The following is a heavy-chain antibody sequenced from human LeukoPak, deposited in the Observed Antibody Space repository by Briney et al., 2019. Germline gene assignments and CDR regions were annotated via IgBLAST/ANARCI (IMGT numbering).Heavy chain of an antibody. Sequence: PGGSLRLSCAASGFTFSTYAMSWVRQAPGEGLECVSTISGTGGSTYYADSVKGRFTISRDNSKNTLYLQMSSLRAEDTAVYYCAKRVAVAGTITGPLDYWGQGTLVTVSS. CDR2: ISGTGGST. CDR1: GFTFSTYA. D-gene: IGHD6-19*01. V-gene: IGHV3-23*01. J-gene: IGHJ4*02. CDR3: AKRVAVAGTITGPLDY.